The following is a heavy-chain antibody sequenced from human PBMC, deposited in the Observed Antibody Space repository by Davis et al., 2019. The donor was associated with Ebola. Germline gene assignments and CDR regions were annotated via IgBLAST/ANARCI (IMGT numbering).Heavy chain of an antibody. D-gene: IGHD6-13*01. V-gene: IGHV3-7*01. CDR3: ARDGAAAGLFDY. J-gene: IGHJ4*02. Sequence: GESLKISCVASGFTFSSYWMSWVRQAPGKGLEWVANIKQDGSEKYYVDSVKGRFTISRDNSKNTLYLQMNSLRAEDTAVYYCARDGAAAGLFDYWGQGTLVTVSS. CDR1: GFTFSSYW. CDR2: IKQDGSEK.